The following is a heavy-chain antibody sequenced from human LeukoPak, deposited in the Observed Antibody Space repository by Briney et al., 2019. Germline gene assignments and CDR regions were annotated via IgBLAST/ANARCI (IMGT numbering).Heavy chain of an antibody. CDR3: ARDRSRSRFDP. J-gene: IGHJ5*02. CDR1: GGSISSYY. Sequence: SETLSLTCTVSGGSISSYYWSWIRQPPGKGLEWIGYIYHSGSTNYNPSLKSRVTISVDTSKNQFSLKLSSVTAADTAVYYCARDRSRSRFDPWGQGTLVTVSS. CDR2: IYHSGST. V-gene: IGHV4-59*01. D-gene: IGHD3-10*01.